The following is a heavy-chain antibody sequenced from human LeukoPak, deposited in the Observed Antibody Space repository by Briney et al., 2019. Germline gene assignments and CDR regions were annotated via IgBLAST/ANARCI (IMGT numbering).Heavy chain of an antibody. D-gene: IGHD3-22*01. CDR1: GGSFSGYY. CDR2: INHSGST. J-gene: IGHJ4*02. Sequence: SETLSLTCAVYGGSFSGYYWSWIRQPPGKGLEWIGGINHSGSTNYNPSLKSRVTISVDTSKNQFSLKLSSVTAADTAVYYCARGRSPTYYYDSSGYSFDYWGQGTLVTVSS. CDR3: ARGRSPTYYYDSSGYSFDY. V-gene: IGHV4-34*01.